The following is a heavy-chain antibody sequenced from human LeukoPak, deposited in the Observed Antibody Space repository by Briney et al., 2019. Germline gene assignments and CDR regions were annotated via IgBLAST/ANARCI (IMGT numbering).Heavy chain of an antibody. CDR1: GYTFTDYF. CDR2: INPNSGGT. CDR3: ARGPAARNKRWLIRLAYEGY. V-gene: IGHV1-2*02. Sequence: ASVTVSFKASGYTFTDYFMHWVRQAPGQGREWVGWINPNSGGTNYAQKFQGTVTMTSDTSIPTAYMELSSLRSEHTAVYYCARGPAARNKRWLIRLAYEGYWGQGTLVTVSS. D-gene: IGHD2-21*01. J-gene: IGHJ4*02.